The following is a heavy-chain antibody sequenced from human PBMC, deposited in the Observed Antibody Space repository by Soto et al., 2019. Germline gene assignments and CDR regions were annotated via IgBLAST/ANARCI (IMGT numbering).Heavy chain of an antibody. CDR3: ARPLWRDDYNWGYFDL. CDR2: ISYEGSNK. D-gene: IGHD4-4*01. V-gene: IGHV3-30-3*01. Sequence: QVQLVESGGGVVQPGRSLRLSCAASGFTFSSYAMHWVRQVPGKGLERVAVISYEGSNKYYADSVKGRSTMSRDNSKNTLYLQMNSLRAEDTAVYYCARPLWRDDYNWGYFDLWGRGTLVTVSS. CDR1: GFTFSSYA. J-gene: IGHJ2*01.